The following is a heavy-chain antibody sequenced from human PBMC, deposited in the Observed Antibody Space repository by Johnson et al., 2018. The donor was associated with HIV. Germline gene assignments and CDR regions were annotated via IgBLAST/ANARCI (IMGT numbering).Heavy chain of an antibody. CDR3: ARDRTPLVKVDAFDI. CDR1: GFTFSSYD. CDR2: IGTAGDT. Sequence: EVQLVESGGGLVQPGGSLRLSCAASGFTFSSYDMHWVRQATGKGLEWVSAIGTAGDTYYPGSVKGRFTISRDNSKNTLYLQMNSLRAEDTAVYYCARDRTPLVKVDAFDIWGQGTTVTVSS. J-gene: IGHJ3*02. V-gene: IGHV3-13*01.